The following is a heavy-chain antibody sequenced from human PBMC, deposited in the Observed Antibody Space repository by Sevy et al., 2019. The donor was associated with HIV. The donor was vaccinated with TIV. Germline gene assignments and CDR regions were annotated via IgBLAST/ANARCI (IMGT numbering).Heavy chain of an antibody. V-gene: IGHV6-1*01. J-gene: IGHJ6*02. CDR3: ARGDELNSYYYGMDV. CDR1: GDSVSSSSAA. D-gene: IGHD1-1*01. Sequence: SQTLSLTCAISGDSVSSSSAAWNWFRQSPSRGLEWLGRTYYRSKWYNNYAVSGKSRVTINPDTSENQFSLHLNSVTPEDTAVYFCARGDELNSYYYGMDVWGQGTTVTVSS. CDR2: TYYRSKWYN.